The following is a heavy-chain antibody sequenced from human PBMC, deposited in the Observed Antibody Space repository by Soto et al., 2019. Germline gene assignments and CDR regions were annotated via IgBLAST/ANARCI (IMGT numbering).Heavy chain of an antibody. Sequence: ELLSLTCTVSGSCISSYYCSWIRQATGKGLEWIGRIYTSGGTNYNPSLRSRVTMSVDTSKKQFSLKLRSVTAADTAVYYCARGAAAGADYGMDVWGQGTTVTVSS. V-gene: IGHV4-4*07. J-gene: IGHJ6*02. CDR1: GSCISSYY. D-gene: IGHD6-13*01. CDR2: IYTSGGT. CDR3: ARGAAAGADYGMDV.